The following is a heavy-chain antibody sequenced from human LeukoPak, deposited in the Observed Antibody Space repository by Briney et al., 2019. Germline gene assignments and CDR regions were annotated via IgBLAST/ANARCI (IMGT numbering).Heavy chain of an antibody. Sequence: GGSLRLSCAASGFTFDDHAMRWVRQPPGKGLEWVSGISWNSGSIDYADSVKGRFTISRDNAKNSLYLQMNSLRVEDTAFYYCAKDNRRHYTSGPNPDSLHWGQGALVTVSS. V-gene: IGHV3-9*01. CDR1: GFTFDDHA. J-gene: IGHJ4*02. CDR3: AKDNRRHYTSGPNPDSLH. D-gene: IGHD6-19*01. CDR2: ISWNSGSI.